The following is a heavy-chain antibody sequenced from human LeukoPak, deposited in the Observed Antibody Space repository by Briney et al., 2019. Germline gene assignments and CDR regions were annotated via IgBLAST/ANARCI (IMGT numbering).Heavy chain of an antibody. D-gene: IGHD4/OR15-4a*01. CDR2: ISGKGGSS. J-gene: IGHJ4*02. CDR1: GFTFSDYG. V-gene: IGHV3-23*01. Sequence: GGTLRLSCVVSGFTFSDYGMNWVRQAPGKGLEWVSGISGKGGSSYNADSVKGRFTISRDNSKNTLYLQMNSLRAEDTAVYYCARRAGAYSHPYDYWGQGTLVTVSS. CDR3: ARRAGAYSHPYDY.